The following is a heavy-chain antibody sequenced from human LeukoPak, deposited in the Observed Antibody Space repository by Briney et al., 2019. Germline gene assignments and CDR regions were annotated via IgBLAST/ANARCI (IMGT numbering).Heavy chain of an antibody. CDR2: INHSGST. CDR1: GGSFSGYY. V-gene: IGHV4-34*01. Sequence: SETLSLTCAVYGGSFSGYYWSWIRQPPGKGLEWIGEINHSGSTNYNPSLKSRVTISVDTSKNQFSLKLSPVTAADTAVYYCARGKIQLWRRPDAFDIWGQGTMVTVSS. J-gene: IGHJ3*02. D-gene: IGHD5-18*01. CDR3: ARGKIQLWRRPDAFDI.